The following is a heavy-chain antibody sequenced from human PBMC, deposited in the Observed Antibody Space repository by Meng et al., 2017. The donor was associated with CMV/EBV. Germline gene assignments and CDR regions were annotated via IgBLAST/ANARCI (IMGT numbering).Heavy chain of an antibody. V-gene: IGHV4-34*01. J-gene: IGHJ3*02. D-gene: IGHD4/OR15-4a*01. Sequence: SETLSLTCAVYGGSFSGYYWSWIRQPPGKGLEWIGEINRSGSTNYNPSLKSRVTISVDTSKNQFSLKLSSVTAADTAVYYCARGMMDDYGGIYDAFDIWGQGTMVTVSS. CDR2: INRSGST. CDR1: GGSFSGYY. CDR3: ARGMMDDYGGIYDAFDI.